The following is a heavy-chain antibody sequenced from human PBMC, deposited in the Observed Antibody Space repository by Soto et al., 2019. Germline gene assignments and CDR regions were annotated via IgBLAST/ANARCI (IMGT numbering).Heavy chain of an antibody. CDR1: GYTFTSYD. CDR2: MNPNSGNT. Sequence: QVQLVQSGAEVKKPGASVKVSCKASGYTFTSYDINWVRQATGQGLGWMGWMNPNSGNTGYAQKFPGRVTMTRNTSISTAYMELSSLRSEDTAVYYCARERTGTTSMDVWGQGTTVTVSS. J-gene: IGHJ6*02. D-gene: IGHD1-1*01. V-gene: IGHV1-8*01. CDR3: ARERTGTTSMDV.